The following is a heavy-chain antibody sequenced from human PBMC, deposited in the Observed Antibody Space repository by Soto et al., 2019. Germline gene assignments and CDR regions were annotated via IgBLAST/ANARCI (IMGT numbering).Heavy chain of an antibody. J-gene: IGHJ6*02. CDR2: IRGRGGGT. CDR1: GFPFSLLA. CDR3: AKASGRVHYGMHV. V-gene: IGHV3-23*01. Sequence: EVQVLESGGGSVQPGGSLRLSCAASGFPFSLLAMNWVRQAPGKGLEWVSGIRGRGGGTYYADSVKGRFTISRDDSRNMLYLEMNTLRGEDTAVYYCAKASGRVHYGMHVWGQGTTVTVSS. D-gene: IGHD3-10*01.